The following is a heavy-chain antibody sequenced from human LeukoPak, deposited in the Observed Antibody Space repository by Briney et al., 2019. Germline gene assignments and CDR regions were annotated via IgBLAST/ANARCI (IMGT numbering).Heavy chain of an antibody. V-gene: IGHV3-48*03. CDR1: GFTFSSYE. J-gene: IGHJ3*02. Sequence: GSLRLSCAASGFTFSSYEMNWVRQAPGKGLEWVSYISSSGSTIYYADCVKGRFTISRDNPKNSLYLQMNSLRAEDTAVYYCARGGTVNAFDIWGQGTMVTVSS. CDR2: ISSSGSTI. CDR3: ARGGTVNAFDI.